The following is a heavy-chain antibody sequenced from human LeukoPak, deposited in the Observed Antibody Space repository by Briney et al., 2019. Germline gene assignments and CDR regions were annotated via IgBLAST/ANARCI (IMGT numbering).Heavy chain of an antibody. CDR3: AKGPHRDY. Sequence: GGSLRLSCAASGFTFSNYAMSWVRQAPGKGLEWVSSLNGRGDSPYYADSVKGRFTISRDNSKNTLYLQMHSLRVGDTAVYYCAKGPHRDYWGQGTLLTVSS. V-gene: IGHV3-23*01. J-gene: IGHJ4*02. CDR2: LNGRGDSP. CDR1: GFTFSNYA.